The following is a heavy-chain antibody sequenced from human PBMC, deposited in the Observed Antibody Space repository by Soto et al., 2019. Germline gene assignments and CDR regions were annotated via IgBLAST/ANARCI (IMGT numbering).Heavy chain of an antibody. CDR1: GGTFSSYA. Sequence: KFSCKASGGTFSSYAISWVRQAPGQGLEWMGGIIPIFGTANYAQKFQGRVTITADESTSTAYMELSSLRSEDTAVYYCARGGDFWSGPNWFDPWGQGTLVTVSS. V-gene: IGHV1-69*01. D-gene: IGHD3-3*01. CDR3: ARGGDFWSGPNWFDP. J-gene: IGHJ5*02. CDR2: IIPIFGTA.